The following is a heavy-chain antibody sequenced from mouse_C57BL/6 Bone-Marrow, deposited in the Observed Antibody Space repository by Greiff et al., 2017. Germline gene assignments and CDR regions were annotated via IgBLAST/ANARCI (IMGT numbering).Heavy chain of an antibody. D-gene: IGHD2-2*01. CDR3: ANYVHDGDAMDY. CDR2: IYPGDGDT. V-gene: IGHV1-82*01. CDR1: GYAFSSSW. J-gene: IGHJ4*01. Sequence: QVQLQQSGPELVKPGASVKISCTASGYAFSSSWMNWVKQRPGKGLEWIGRIYPGDGDTNYTGKFKGKATLTEDKSSSTAYMHLSSLTSEYSGVYCCANYVHDGDAMDYWGQGTSGTVSS.